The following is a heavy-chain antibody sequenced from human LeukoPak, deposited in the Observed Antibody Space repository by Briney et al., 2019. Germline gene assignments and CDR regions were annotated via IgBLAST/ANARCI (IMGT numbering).Heavy chain of an antibody. Sequence: PGGSLRLSCAASGFTFSSYSMNWVRQAPGKGLEWVSSISSSSSYIYYADSVKGRFTISRDNAKNSLYLQMNSLRAEDTAVYYCARDLRYYYDSSGYPLSNWFDPWGQRTLVTLSS. CDR3: ARDLRYYYDSSGYPLSNWFDP. D-gene: IGHD3-22*01. V-gene: IGHV3-21*01. CDR1: GFTFSSYS. J-gene: IGHJ5*02. CDR2: ISSSSSYI.